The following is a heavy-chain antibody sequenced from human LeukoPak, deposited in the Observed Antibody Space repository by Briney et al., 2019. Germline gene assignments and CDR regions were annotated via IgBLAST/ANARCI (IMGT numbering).Heavy chain of an antibody. V-gene: IGHV4-61*02. Sequence: PSETLSLTCTVSGDSISSGSYYWSWIRQPAGKGLEWIGRIYTSGSNNYNPSLKSRVTISVDTSKNQFSLKLSSVTAADTAVYYCARHLVYYDSSGYYGTDAFDIWGQGTMVTVSS. J-gene: IGHJ3*02. CDR3: ARHLVYYDSSGYYGTDAFDI. D-gene: IGHD3-22*01. CDR2: IYTSGSN. CDR1: GDSISSGSYY.